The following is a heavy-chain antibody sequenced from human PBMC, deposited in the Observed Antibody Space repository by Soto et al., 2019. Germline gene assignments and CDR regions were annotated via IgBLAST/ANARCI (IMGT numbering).Heavy chain of an antibody. CDR1: GYSFTTYW. CDR3: AKAREGGYGGYDAPLDY. CDR2: IYPGDSET. V-gene: IGHV5-51*01. D-gene: IGHD5-12*01. J-gene: IGHJ4*02. Sequence: VQLVQSGAEVKKPGESVRMSCKGSGYSFTTYWIAWVRQMPGKGPEWMGIIYPGDSETRYNPSFKGQVTISADKSVSTAYLQWSSVKASDTGIYYCAKAREGGYGGYDAPLDYWGQGTPVTVSS.